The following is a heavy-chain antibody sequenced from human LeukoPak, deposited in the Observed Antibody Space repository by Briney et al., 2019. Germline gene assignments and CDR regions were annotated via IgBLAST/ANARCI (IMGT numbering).Heavy chain of an antibody. CDR2: ISGSSGII. V-gene: IGHV3-48*01. CDR1: GFTFNTYT. J-gene: IGHJ4*02. D-gene: IGHD6-19*01. Sequence: PGGSLRLSCAASGFTFNTYTMNWVRQAPGKGLEWVSYISGSSGIIDYADSVRGRFTISRDNAKNSLYLQMNSLRAEDTAVYYCAKSGIAVAGTGDGYYFDYWGQGTLVTVSS. CDR3: AKSGIAVAGTGDGYYFDY.